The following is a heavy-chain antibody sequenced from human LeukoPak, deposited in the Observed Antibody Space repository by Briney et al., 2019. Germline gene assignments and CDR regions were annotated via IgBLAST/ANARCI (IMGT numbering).Heavy chain of an antibody. V-gene: IGHV3-66*01. D-gene: IGHD5-24*01. CDR3: ASGRDGYVWGIFDY. Sequence: GGSLRLSCAASGFTFSSYGMHWVRQAPGKGLEWVSVIYSGGSTYYADSVKGRFTISRDNSKNTLYLQMNSLRAEDTAVYYCASGRDGYVWGIFDYWGQGTLVTVSS. CDR2: IYSGGST. CDR1: GFTFSSYG. J-gene: IGHJ4*02.